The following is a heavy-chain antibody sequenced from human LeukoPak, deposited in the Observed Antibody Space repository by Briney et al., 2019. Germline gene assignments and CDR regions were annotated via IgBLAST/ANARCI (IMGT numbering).Heavy chain of an antibody. Sequence: GGSLRLSCAASGFTFSSYGMHWVRQAPGKGLEWVAVISYDGTNKYYADSVKGRFTISRDNSKNTLYLQMNSLRTEDTAVYYCASLQAAYITMVRGYFDYWGQGTLVTVSS. CDR3: ASLQAAYITMVRGYFDY. D-gene: IGHD3-10*01. J-gene: IGHJ4*02. CDR1: GFTFSSYG. V-gene: IGHV3-30*03. CDR2: ISYDGTNK.